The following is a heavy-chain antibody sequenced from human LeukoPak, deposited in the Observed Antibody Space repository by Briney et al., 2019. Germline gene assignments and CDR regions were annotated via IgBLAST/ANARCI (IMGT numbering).Heavy chain of an antibody. CDR3: AKDRFGELFFYFDY. CDR1: GFTFDDYA. CDR2: ISWNSGSI. J-gene: IGHJ4*02. Sequence: GRSLRLSCAASGFTFDDYAMHWVRQAPGKGLEWVSGISWNSGSIGYADSVKGRFTISRDNAKNSLYLQMNSLRAEDTASYYCAKDRFGELFFYFDYWGQGTLVTVSS. V-gene: IGHV3-9*01. D-gene: IGHD3-10*01.